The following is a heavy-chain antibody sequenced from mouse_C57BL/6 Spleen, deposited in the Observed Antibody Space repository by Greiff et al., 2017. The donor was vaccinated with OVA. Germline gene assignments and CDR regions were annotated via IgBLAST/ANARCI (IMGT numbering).Heavy chain of an antibody. CDR3: ARSGSYGYYAMDY. D-gene: IGHD1-1*02. Sequence: QVQLQQPGAELVKPGASVKLSCKASGYTFTSYWMHWVKQRPGRGLEWIGRIDPNSSGTTYNEKFKCKATLTVDKPSSTAYMQLSSLTSEDSAFYYCARSGSYGYYAMDYWGQGTSVTVSS. CDR1: GYTFTSYW. V-gene: IGHV1-72*01. J-gene: IGHJ4*01. CDR2: IDPNSSGT.